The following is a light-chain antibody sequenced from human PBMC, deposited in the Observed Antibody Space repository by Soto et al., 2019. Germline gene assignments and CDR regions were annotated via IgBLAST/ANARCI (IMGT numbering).Light chain of an antibody. V-gene: IGKV2-28*01. J-gene: IGKJ1*01. CDR1: QSLLHTNGYNY. CDR2: LGS. Sequence: DIVMTQSPLSLPVTPGEPASISCRSSQSLLHTNGYNYLDCYLQKPGQSPQLLIYLGSNRASGVPDRFSGSGSGTDFTLKINRVEAEDVGVYYCMQALQTPRTFGQGTKVEIK. CDR3: MQALQTPRT.